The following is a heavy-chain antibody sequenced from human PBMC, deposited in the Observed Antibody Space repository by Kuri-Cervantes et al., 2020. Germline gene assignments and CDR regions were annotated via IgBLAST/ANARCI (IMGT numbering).Heavy chain of an antibody. CDR2: ISWNSGRI. D-gene: IGHD4-17*01. CDR1: GFTFDDCA. J-gene: IGHJ4*02. CDR3: ASGRAVTDYFDY. Sequence: SLKISCAASGFTFDDCAMHWVRQAPGKGLEWVSGISWNSGRIGYAGSVKGRFTISRDNAKTSLFLQMNSLRAEDTAVYYCASGRAVTDYFDYWGQGTLVTVSS. V-gene: IGHV3-9*01.